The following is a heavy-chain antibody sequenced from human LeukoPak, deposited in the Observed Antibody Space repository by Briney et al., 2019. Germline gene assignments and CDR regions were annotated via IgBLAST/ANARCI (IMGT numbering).Heavy chain of an antibody. CDR1: GYTSTSYD. CDR2: MNPNSGNT. J-gene: IGHJ4*02. V-gene: IGHV1-8*01. D-gene: IGHD1-26*01. CDR3: ARGEVGATEFDY. Sequence: ASVKVSCKASGYTSTSYDINWVRQATGQGLEWMGWMNPNSGNTGYAQKFQGRVTMTRNTSISTAYMELSSLRSEDTALYYCARGEVGATEFDYWGQGTLVTVSS.